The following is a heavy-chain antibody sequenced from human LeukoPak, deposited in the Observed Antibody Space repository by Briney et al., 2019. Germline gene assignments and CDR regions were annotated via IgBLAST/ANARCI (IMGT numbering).Heavy chain of an antibody. CDR2: ICYSGST. CDR3: ARDRGGSLDY. CDR1: GGSISSYY. V-gene: IGHV4-59*01. D-gene: IGHD3-10*01. J-gene: IGHJ4*02. Sequence: SETLSLTCTVSGGSISSYYWSWIRQPPGKGLEWIGYICYSGSTNYNPSLKSRVTISVDTSKNQFSLKLSSVTAADTAVYYCARDRGGSLDYWGQGTLVTVSS.